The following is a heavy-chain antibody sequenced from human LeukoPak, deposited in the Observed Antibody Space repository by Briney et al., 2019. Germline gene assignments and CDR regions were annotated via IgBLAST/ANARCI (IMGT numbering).Heavy chain of an antibody. CDR1: GYSFTGFY. Sequence: ASVKVSCKASGYSFTGFYIHWVRQAPGQGLEWMAWINPQSGATNYAQKFKGRITTTRDMSITTAYMEVTTLRSDDTAVYYCATWRYGSGGRSDYWGQGTLVTVSS. CDR2: INPQSGAT. D-gene: IGHD3-10*01. J-gene: IGHJ4*02. CDR3: ATWRYGSGGRSDY. V-gene: IGHV1-2*02.